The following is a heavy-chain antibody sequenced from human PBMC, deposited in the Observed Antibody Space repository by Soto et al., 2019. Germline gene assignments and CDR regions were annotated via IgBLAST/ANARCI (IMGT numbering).Heavy chain of an antibody. CDR3: ARSYYDYVWASYRSNDAFDI. Sequence: SVKVSCKASGGTFSSYAISWVRQAPGQGLEWMGGVIPIFGTANYAQKFQGRVTITADESTSTAYMELSSLRSEDTAVYYCARSYYDYVWASYRSNDAFDIWG. CDR2: VIPIFGTA. J-gene: IGHJ3*02. D-gene: IGHD3-16*02. CDR1: GGTFSSYA. V-gene: IGHV1-69*13.